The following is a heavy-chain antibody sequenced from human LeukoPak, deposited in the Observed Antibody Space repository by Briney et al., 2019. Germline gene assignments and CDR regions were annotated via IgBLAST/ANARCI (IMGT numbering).Heavy chain of an antibody. CDR1: GYTFTGYY. CDR3: ARVQLLSDSSSWYIY. V-gene: IGHV1-2*02. CDR2: INPNTGVA. Sequence: GASVKVSCKASGYTFTGYYMHWVRQAPGQGLEWIGWINPNTGVANYAQKFQGRVTMTRDTSISTAYMELSRLTSDDTAVYYCARVQLLSDSSSWYIYWGQGTLVTVSS. D-gene: IGHD6-13*01. J-gene: IGHJ4*02.